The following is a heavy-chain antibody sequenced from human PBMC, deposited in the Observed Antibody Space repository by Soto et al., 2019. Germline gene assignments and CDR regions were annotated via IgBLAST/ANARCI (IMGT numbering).Heavy chain of an antibody. V-gene: IGHV2-5*02. CDR3: AHHWGQGQEGSWYRFYYYYYYMDV. CDR1: GFSLSTSGVG. J-gene: IGHJ6*03. Sequence: QITLKESGPTLVKPTQTLTLTCTFSGFSLSTSGVGVGWIRQPPGKALEWLALIYWDDDKRYSPSLKSRLTITKDTSKNQVVLTMTNMDPVDTATYYCAHHWGQGQEGSWYRFYYYYYYMDVWGKGTTVTVSS. D-gene: IGHD6-13*01. CDR2: IYWDDDK.